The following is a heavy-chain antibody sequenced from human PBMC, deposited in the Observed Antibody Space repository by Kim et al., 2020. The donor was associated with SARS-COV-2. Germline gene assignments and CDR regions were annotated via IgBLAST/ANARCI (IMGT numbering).Heavy chain of an antibody. Sequence: GGYLRLSCAASGFTFSSYSMNWVRQAPGKGLEWVSSISSSSSYIYYADSVKGRFTISRDNAKNSLYLQMNSLRAEDTAVYYCARGGGYKALDAFDIWGQGTMVTVSS. J-gene: IGHJ3*02. CDR2: ISSSSSYI. CDR3: ARGGGYKALDAFDI. CDR1: GFTFSSYS. V-gene: IGHV3-21*01. D-gene: IGHD5-12*01.